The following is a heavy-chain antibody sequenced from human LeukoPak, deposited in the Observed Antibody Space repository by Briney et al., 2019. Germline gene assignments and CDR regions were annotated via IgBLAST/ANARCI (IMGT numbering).Heavy chain of an antibody. CDR2: ISSSGSTI. CDR3: ARGRSGSYFPPYYYYMDV. CDR1: GFTFSDYY. V-gene: IGHV3-11*04. J-gene: IGHJ6*03. D-gene: IGHD3-10*01. Sequence: GGSLRLSCAASGFTFSDYYMSWIRQAPGKGLEWVSYISSSGSTIYYADSVKGRFTISRDNAKNSLYLQMNSLRAEDTAVYYCARGRSGSYFPPYYYYMDVWGKGTTVTVSS.